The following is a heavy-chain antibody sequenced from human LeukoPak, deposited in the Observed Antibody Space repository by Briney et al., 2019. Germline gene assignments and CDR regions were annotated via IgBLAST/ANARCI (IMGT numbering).Heavy chain of an antibody. J-gene: IGHJ4*02. D-gene: IGHD2-2*01. V-gene: IGHV1-2*04. CDR1: GFTFTGYY. Sequence: GASVKVSCQASGFTFTGYYMRWVRQAPGQGLEWMGWINPNSGGTYSAQKFQGWVTMTRDTSISTAYMELSRLTSDDTAVYYCARANALLCSSTSCLFDYWGQGTLVTVSS. CDR3: ARANALLCSSTSCLFDY. CDR2: INPNSGGT.